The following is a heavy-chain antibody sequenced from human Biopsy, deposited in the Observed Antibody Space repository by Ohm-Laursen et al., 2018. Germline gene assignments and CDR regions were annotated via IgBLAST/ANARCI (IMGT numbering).Heavy chain of an antibody. V-gene: IGHV4-59*01. CDR1: GGSLNFYY. D-gene: IGHD3-16*01. Sequence: SDTLSLTCTVSGGSLNFYYWSWIRQPPGKGLEWIGYMYYSRSTKYSPSLKNRVTVSFDTSRNQFSLKLTSMTPADTAVYYCVRGRSPATYWGQGALVIVSS. CDR3: VRGRSPATY. J-gene: IGHJ4*02. CDR2: MYYSRST.